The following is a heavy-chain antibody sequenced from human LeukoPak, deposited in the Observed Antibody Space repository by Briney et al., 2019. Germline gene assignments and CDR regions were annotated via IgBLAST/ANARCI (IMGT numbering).Heavy chain of an antibody. CDR3: AKLPEGEQQLVDY. CDR1: GFTFSGNW. Sequence: PGGSLRLSCAASGFTFSGNWMSWVRQAPGKGLEWVANIKPDGSEKYYVDSVKGRFTISRDNSKNTLYLQMNSLRAEDTAVYYCAKLPEGEQQLVDYWGQGTLVTVSS. CDR2: IKPDGSEK. D-gene: IGHD6-13*01. J-gene: IGHJ4*02. V-gene: IGHV3-7*03.